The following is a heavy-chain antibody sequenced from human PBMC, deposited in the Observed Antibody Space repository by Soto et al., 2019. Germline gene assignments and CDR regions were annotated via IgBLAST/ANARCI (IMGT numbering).Heavy chain of an antibody. Sequence: GSLRLSCAASGFTFSSYAMSWVRQAPGKGLEWVSAISGSGGSTYYADSVKGRFTISRDNSKNTLYLQMNSLRAEDTAVYYCAKDRGGLLWFGELLNYYYYGMDVWGQGTTVTVSS. V-gene: IGHV3-23*01. D-gene: IGHD3-10*01. J-gene: IGHJ6*02. CDR3: AKDRGGLLWFGELLNYYYYGMDV. CDR2: ISGSGGST. CDR1: GFTFSSYA.